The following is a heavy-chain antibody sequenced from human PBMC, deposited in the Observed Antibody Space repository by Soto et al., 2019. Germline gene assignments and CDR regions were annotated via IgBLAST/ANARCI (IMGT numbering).Heavy chain of an antibody. Sequence: SETLSLTCTVSGGSFSPNYWAWIRQPPGKGLEWIGYIYYNGSTRYNPSLRSRVTISLDTSKNQFSLNLSSVAAADTALYYCARQGFGELHGLVDVWGQGTTVTVSS. D-gene: IGHD3-10*01. CDR3: ARQGFGELHGLVDV. CDR2: IYYNGST. J-gene: IGHJ6*02. V-gene: IGHV4-59*08. CDR1: GGSFSPNY.